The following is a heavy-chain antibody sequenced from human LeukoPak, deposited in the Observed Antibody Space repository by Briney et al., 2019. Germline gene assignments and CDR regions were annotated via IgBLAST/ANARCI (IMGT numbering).Heavy chain of an antibody. V-gene: IGHV3-30*02. CDR1: GFTFSSYG. J-gene: IGHJ4*02. CDR3: AKGFPLSPGY. CDR2: IRYDGSNK. D-gene: IGHD3-16*02. Sequence: GGSLRLSCAASGFTFSSYGMHWVRQAPGKGLEWVAFIRYDGSNKYYADSVKGRFTISRDNSKNTLYLQMNSLRAENTAVYYCAKGFPLSPGYWGQGTLVTVSS.